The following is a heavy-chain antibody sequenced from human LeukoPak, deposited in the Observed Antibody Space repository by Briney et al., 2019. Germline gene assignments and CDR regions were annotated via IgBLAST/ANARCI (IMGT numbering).Heavy chain of an antibody. CDR3: ARSNSYYYYYYMDV. Sequence: SETLSLTCTVSGGSIRNYYWSWIRQPPGKGLEWIGYIFYSGSTNYNPSLKSRVTISVDTSKNQFSLKLSSVTAADTAVYYCARSNSYYYYYYMDVWGKGTTVTISS. D-gene: IGHD2/OR15-2a*01. CDR2: IFYSGST. J-gene: IGHJ6*03. V-gene: IGHV4-59*08. CDR1: GGSIRNYY.